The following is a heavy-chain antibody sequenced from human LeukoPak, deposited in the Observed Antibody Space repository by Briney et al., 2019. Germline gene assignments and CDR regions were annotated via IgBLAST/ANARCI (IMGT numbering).Heavy chain of an antibody. CDR2: IKQDGSEK. Sequence: GGSLRLSCAASGFTFSYYWMSWVRQAPGKGLEWVANIKQDGSEKYYVDSVKGRFTISRDNAKNSLFLQMNSLRAEDTAVYYCARDRGPVWFGEQSSWFDPWGQGTLVTVSS. D-gene: IGHD3-10*01. CDR1: GFTFSYYW. CDR3: ARDRGPVWFGEQSSWFDP. V-gene: IGHV3-7*01. J-gene: IGHJ5*02.